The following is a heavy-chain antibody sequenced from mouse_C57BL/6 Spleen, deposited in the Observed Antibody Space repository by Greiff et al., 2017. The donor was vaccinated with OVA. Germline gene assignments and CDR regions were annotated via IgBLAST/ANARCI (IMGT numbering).Heavy chain of an antibody. CDR2: IYPGSGST. J-gene: IGHJ1*03. D-gene: IGHD1-1*01. CDR3: ARTYYYGSSYVGWYFDV. CDR1: GYTFTSYW. V-gene: IGHV1-55*01. Sequence: QVQLQQPGAELVKPGASVKMSCKASGYTFTSYWITWVKQRPGQGLEWIGDIYPGSGSTNYNEKFKSKATLTVDTSSSTAYMQLSSLTSEDSAVYYYARTYYYGSSYVGWYFDVWGTGTTVTVSS.